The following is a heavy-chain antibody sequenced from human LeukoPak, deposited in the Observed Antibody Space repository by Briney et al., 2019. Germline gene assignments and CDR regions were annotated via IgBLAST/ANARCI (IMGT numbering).Heavy chain of an antibody. V-gene: IGHV4-4*07. CDR1: GGSISSHY. Sequence: KSSETLSLTCTVSGGSISSHYWSWIRQPPGKGLEWIGRIYTSGSTNYNPSLKSRVTMSVDTSKNQFSLKLSSVTAADTAVCYCARTNGGFEAFDIWGQGTMVTVSS. CDR2: IYTSGST. D-gene: IGHD5-12*01. CDR3: ARTNGGFEAFDI. J-gene: IGHJ3*02.